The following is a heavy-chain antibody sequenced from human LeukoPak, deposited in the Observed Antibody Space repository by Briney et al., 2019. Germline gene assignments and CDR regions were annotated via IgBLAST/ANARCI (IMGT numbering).Heavy chain of an antibody. V-gene: IGHV3-21*01. J-gene: IGHJ4*02. CDR1: GFTFSSYS. Sequence: GGSLRLSCAASGFTFSSYSMNWVRQAPGKGLEWFSSISSSSSYISYADSVKGRFTISRDNAKNSLYLQMNSLRAEDTAVYYCARDEGDGYKYPSRGFDYWGQGTLVTVSS. CDR3: ARDEGDGYKYPSRGFDY. CDR2: ISSSSSYI. D-gene: IGHD5-24*01.